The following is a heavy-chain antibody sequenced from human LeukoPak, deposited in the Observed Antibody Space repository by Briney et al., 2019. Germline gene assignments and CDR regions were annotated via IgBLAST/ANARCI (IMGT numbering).Heavy chain of an antibody. J-gene: IGHJ4*02. CDR3: AKDAVAGHYSGFDY. CDR1: GFTFSSYG. Sequence: PGGSLRLSCAASGFTFSSYGMSWVRQAPGKGLEWVSGISGSDSTYYADSVKGRFTISRDNSKNTLYLQMNSLRAEDTAVYYCAKDAVAGHYSGFDYWGQGTLVTVSS. CDR2: ISGSDST. D-gene: IGHD6-19*01. V-gene: IGHV3-23*01.